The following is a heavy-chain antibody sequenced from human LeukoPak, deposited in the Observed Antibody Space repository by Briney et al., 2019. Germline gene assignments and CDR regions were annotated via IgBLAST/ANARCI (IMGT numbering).Heavy chain of an antibody. D-gene: IGHD3-22*01. V-gene: IGHV4-30-4*08. CDR1: GGSISSGDYY. CDR2: IYYSEST. J-gene: IGHJ5*02. Sequence: SETLSLTCTVTGGSISSGDYYWSWIRQPPGNGLEWIGYIYYSESTYYNPSLKSRVTISVDTSKNQFSLKLSSVTAADTAVYYCARERTGYYYDSSGYYFNWFDPWGQGTLVTVSS. CDR3: ARERTGYYYDSSGYYFNWFDP.